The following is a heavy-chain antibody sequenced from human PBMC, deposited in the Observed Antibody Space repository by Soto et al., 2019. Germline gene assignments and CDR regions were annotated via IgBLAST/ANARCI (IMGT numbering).Heavy chain of an antibody. V-gene: IGHV3-66*01. Sequence: GGSHRLSSTASGFNVGSNYMSWVRQAPGKGLEWVSVIYSGGSTYYADSVKGRFTISRDNSKNTLYLQMNSLRAEDTAVYYCARVGYDILTDTPNWFDPWGQGTLVTVSS. CDR3: ARVGYDILTDTPNWFDP. D-gene: IGHD3-9*01. CDR2: IYSGGST. CDR1: GFNVGSNY. J-gene: IGHJ5*02.